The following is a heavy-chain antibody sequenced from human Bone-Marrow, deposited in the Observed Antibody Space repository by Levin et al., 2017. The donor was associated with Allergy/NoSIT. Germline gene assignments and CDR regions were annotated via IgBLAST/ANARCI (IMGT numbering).Heavy chain of an antibody. CDR2: IIGDGRT. CDR1: GFTFNKYA. V-gene: IGHV3-23*01. CDR3: AKGKATDAVDWFDP. D-gene: IGHD5-24*01. J-gene: IGHJ5*02. Sequence: ETLSLTCAASGFTFNKYALTWVRQAAGKGLEWVSTIIGDGRTFYADSVKGRFTVSKDDSKNTMFLQLDSLRAEDTAVYYCAKGKATDAVDWFDPWGQGTLVTVSS.